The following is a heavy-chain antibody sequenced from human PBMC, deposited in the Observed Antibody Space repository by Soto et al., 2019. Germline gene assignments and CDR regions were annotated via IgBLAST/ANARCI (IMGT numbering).Heavy chain of an antibody. CDR2: ISGSGENT. CDR1: GFTFWIYA. V-gene: IGHV3-23*01. J-gene: IGHJ5*02. D-gene: IGHD2-8*01. CDR3: EWAP. Sequence: GGALRTSRAVSGFTFWIYAMGWVRQAPGKGLEWVSAISGSGENTYYADSVKGRFTISGDNSKNMLYLQMNSLRVEDTAVYSCEWAPWGQGTLVTVSP.